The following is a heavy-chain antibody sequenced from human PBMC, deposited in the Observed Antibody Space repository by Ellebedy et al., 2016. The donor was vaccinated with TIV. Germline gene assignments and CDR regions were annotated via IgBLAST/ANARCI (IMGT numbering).Heavy chain of an antibody. Sequence: AASVKVSCKASGGTFSSYAISWVRQAPGQGLAWMGWINPNSGGTNYAQKFQGRVTMTRDTSISTAYMELSRLRSDDTAVYYCARDLTAMVRGVIMTNWFDPWGQGTLVTVSS. V-gene: IGHV1-2*02. CDR1: GGTFSSYA. J-gene: IGHJ5*02. CDR3: ARDLTAMVRGVIMTNWFDP. D-gene: IGHD3-10*01. CDR2: INPNSGGT.